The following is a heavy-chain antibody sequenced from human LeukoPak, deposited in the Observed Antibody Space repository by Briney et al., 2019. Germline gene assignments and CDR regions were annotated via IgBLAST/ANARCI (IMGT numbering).Heavy chain of an antibody. V-gene: IGHV4-38-2*01. D-gene: IGHD5-18*01. CDR2: IDQGGST. Sequence: PSETLSLTCAVSDYPPSCGYFCGLIRQPPGKGLEWIASIDQGGSTYYNPSLKSRVTISVDTSKNQFSVKLTSVTAADTAVYYCARGDFYNYGKPFDPWSQGTLVTVSS. CDR1: DYPPSCGYF. J-gene: IGHJ5*02. CDR3: ARGDFYNYGKPFDP.